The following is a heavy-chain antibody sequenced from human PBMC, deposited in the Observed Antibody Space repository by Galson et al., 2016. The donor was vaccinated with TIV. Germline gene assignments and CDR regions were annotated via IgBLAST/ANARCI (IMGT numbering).Heavy chain of an antibody. D-gene: IGHD3-10*01. V-gene: IGHV3-23*01. CDR3: VTVGDYFASGTYSWFDP. CDR2: ISGRGERP. J-gene: IGHJ5*02. CDR1: GFTFSIHA. Sequence: LRLSCAASGFTFSIHAMIWVRQALGKGLDWVSTISGRGERPIYAHPVKGRFTISRDNSKHTLYRQMNRVRAEDTSVYHCVTVGDYFASGTYSWFDPWGQGTLVTVSS.